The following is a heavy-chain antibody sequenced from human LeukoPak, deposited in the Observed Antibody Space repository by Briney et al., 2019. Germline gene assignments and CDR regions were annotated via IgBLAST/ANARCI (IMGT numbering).Heavy chain of an antibody. J-gene: IGHJ4*02. CDR3: ARNLGGNGASDY. CDR1: GDSISTYY. D-gene: IGHD2-8*01. CDR2: LYNSGST. V-gene: IGHV4-59*01. Sequence: SETLSLTCTVSGDSISTYYWSWIRQPPGKGLELIGYLYNSGSTTYNPSLKSRVTISLDTSENQFSLNLSSVTAADTAVYYCARNLGGNGASDYWGQGTLVTVSS.